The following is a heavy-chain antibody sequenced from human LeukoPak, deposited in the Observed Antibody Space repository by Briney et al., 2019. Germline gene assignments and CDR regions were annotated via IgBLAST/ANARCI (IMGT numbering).Heavy chain of an antibody. V-gene: IGHV4-59*01. J-gene: IGHJ3*02. CDR2: IYYSGST. Sequence: SETLSLTCTVSGGSISSYYWSWIRHPPGKGLEWIGYIYYSGSTNYNPSLKSRVTISVDTSKNQFSLKLSSVTAADTAVYYCARVRSGSYTDAFDIWGQGTMVSVSS. CDR1: GGSISSYY. D-gene: IGHD1-26*01. CDR3: ARVRSGSYTDAFDI.